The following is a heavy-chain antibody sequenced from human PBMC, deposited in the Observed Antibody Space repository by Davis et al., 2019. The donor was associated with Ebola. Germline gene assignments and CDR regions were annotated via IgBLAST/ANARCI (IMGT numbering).Heavy chain of an antibody. CDR3: ARGFRRGIVVVVAAKNFDY. CDR2: ISSSSSTI. J-gene: IGHJ4*02. V-gene: IGHV3-48*02. CDR1: GFTFSSYS. Sequence: GGSLRLSCAASGFTFSSYSMNWVRQAPGKGLEWVSYISSSSSTIYYADSVKGRFTISRDNAKNSLYLQMNSLRDEDTAVYYCARGFRRGIVVVVAAKNFDYWGQGTLVTVSS. D-gene: IGHD2-15*01.